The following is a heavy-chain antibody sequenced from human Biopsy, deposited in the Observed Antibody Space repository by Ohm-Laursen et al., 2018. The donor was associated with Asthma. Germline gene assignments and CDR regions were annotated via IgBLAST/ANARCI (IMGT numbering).Heavy chain of an antibody. CDR2: IIPIIGTA. Sequence: SVKVSCKAYGDSFISYAITWVRQAPGQGLEWMGGIIPIIGTAHYAPKFQGRVTISADESTSTAYMELSSLSSEDTALYYCARGPEYVRSSGALDYWGQGTLVTVSS. J-gene: IGHJ4*02. CDR3: ARGPEYVRSSGALDY. CDR1: GDSFISYA. D-gene: IGHD2-2*01. V-gene: IGHV1-69*13.